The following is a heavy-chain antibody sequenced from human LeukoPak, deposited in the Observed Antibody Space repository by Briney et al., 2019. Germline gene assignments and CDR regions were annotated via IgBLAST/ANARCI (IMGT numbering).Heavy chain of an antibody. J-gene: IGHJ4*02. CDR1: GDSITTSSYY. V-gene: IGHV4-39*01. CDR3: ARLETYDSTLDY. Sequence: SETLSLTCTVSGDSITTSSYYWGWIRQPPGKGLEWIGNIYYSGSTYYDPSLKSRVTISVDTSKNQFSLWLSSVTAADTAVYYCARLETYDSTLDYWGQGTLVTVSS. CDR2: IYYSGST. D-gene: IGHD3-22*01.